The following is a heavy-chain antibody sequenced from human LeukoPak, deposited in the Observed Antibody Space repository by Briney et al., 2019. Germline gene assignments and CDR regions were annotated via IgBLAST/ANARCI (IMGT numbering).Heavy chain of an antibody. CDR3: ARCGGGNPRWFDP. CDR1: GYTFTDYY. Sequence: ASVKVSCKASGYTFTDYYMHWVRQAPGQGLEWMGWINPNSGGTNYAQKFQGRVTMTRDTSISTAYMELSRLRSDDTAVYYCARCGGGNPRWFDPWGQGTLVTVSS. J-gene: IGHJ5*02. V-gene: IGHV1-2*02. D-gene: IGHD4-23*01. CDR2: INPNSGGT.